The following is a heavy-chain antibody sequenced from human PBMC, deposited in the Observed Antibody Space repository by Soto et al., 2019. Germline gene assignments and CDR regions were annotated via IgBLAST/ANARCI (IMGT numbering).Heavy chain of an antibody. CDR2: ISGSGGST. V-gene: IGHV3-23*01. CDR1: GFTFSSYA. J-gene: IGHJ1*01. Sequence: EVQLLESGGGLVQPGGSLRLSCAASGFTFSSYAMSWVRQAPGKGLEWVSAISGSGGSTYYADSVKGRFTISRDNSKNXLXLXXNSLRAADSAGYYCAKDGSYYYDSSGYYYVDYFQHWGRGTLVTVSS. D-gene: IGHD3-22*01. CDR3: AKDGSYYYDSSGYYYVDYFQH.